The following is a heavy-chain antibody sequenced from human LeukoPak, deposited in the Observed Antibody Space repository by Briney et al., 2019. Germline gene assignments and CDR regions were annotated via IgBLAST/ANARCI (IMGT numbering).Heavy chain of an antibody. J-gene: IGHJ4*02. CDR2: ISGSGGST. CDR3: AKVGPVGGSCDY. V-gene: IGHV3-23*01. Sequence: GGSLRLSCAASGFTFSNYGMHWVRQAPGKGLEWVSAISGSGGSTYYADSVKGRFTISRDNSKNTLYLQMNSLRAEDTAVYYCAKVGPVGGSCDYWGQGTLVTVSS. CDR1: GFTFSNYG. D-gene: IGHD2-15*01.